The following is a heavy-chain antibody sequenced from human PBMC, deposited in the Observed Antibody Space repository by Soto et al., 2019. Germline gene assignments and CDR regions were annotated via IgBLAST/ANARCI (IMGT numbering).Heavy chain of an antibody. CDR3: ARDIRGYSFDY. V-gene: IGHV4-61*01. D-gene: IGHD5-12*01. J-gene: IGHJ4*02. CDR2: IYYSGST. Sequence: SAPLSLTCTVSGGSVSSGSYYWSWIRQPPGKGLEWIGYIYYSGSTNYNPSLKSRVAMSVDTSKNQFSLKLSSVTGADTAVYYCARDIRGYSFDYWGQGTLVTVSS. CDR1: GGSVSSGSYY.